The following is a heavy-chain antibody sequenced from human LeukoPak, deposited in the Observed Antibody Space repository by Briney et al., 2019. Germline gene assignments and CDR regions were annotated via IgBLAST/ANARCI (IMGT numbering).Heavy chain of an antibody. J-gene: IGHJ4*02. D-gene: IGHD6-6*01. V-gene: IGHV3-30*01. CDR3: ASLYSSSSGPFDY. CDR2: IPYDGSNK. CDR1: GFTFSSYA. Sequence: PGGSLRLSCAASGFTFSSYAMHWVRQAPGKGLEWVAVIPYDGSNKYYADSVKGRFTISRDNSKNTLYLQMNSLRADDTAVYYCASLYSSSSGPFDYWGQGTLVTVSS.